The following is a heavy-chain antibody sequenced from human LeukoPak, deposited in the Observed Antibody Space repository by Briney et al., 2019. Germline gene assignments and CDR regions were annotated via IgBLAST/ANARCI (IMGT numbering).Heavy chain of an antibody. Sequence: ASVTVSCKASGYTFTSYYMHWVRQAPGQGLEWMGIINPSGGSTTYAQKFQGRVTMTRDTSTSTVYMELSSLRSEDTAVCYCARYMAGFDYWGQGTLVTVSS. V-gene: IGHV1-46*01. D-gene: IGHD3-10*01. J-gene: IGHJ4*02. CDR1: GYTFTSYY. CDR3: ARYMAGFDY. CDR2: INPSGGST.